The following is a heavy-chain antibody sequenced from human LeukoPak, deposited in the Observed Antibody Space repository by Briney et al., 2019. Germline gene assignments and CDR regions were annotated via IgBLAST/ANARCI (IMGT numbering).Heavy chain of an antibody. J-gene: IGHJ5*02. V-gene: IGHV3-7*01. CDR2: IWPDGSDK. CDR3: GRWGVNAGLDR. CDR1: GFTFSDYW. D-gene: IGHD3-10*01. Sequence: TGGSLGFSGAASGFTFSDYWLLGVRKPPGKGLKWLANIWPDGSDKYHVDSVRGRFTISRDNAQNSLNLQMNSLLAEDSGVYYCGRWGVNAGLDRWGQGTLVIVSS.